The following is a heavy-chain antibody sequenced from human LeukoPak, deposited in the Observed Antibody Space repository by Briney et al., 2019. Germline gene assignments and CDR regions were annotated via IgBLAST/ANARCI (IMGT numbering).Heavy chain of an antibody. CDR1: GFTFSSYA. V-gene: IGHV3-23*01. Sequence: GGSLRLSCAASGFTFSSYAMNWVRQAPGKGLEWVSTISAGGGSTYYADSVKGRFTISRDDSKNTLYLQMNSPRAEDTALYYCARDYCSGGSCYLFDYWGRGPLVTVSS. J-gene: IGHJ4*02. CDR2: ISAGGGST. CDR3: ARDYCSGGSCYLFDY. D-gene: IGHD2-15*01.